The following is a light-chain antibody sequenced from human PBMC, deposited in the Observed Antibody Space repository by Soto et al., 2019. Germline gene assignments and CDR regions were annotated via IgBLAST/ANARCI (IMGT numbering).Light chain of an antibody. CDR3: CSYADNNDYV. V-gene: IGLV2-8*01. Sequence: QSVLTQPPSASGTPGQRVTISCTGTSSDVGAYNYVSWYQQHPGKAPKLMIYEVTRRPSGVPDRFSGSKSGNTASLNVSGLQAEDEADYYCCSYADNNDYVFGTGTKVTVL. J-gene: IGLJ1*01. CDR1: SSDVGAYNY. CDR2: EVT.